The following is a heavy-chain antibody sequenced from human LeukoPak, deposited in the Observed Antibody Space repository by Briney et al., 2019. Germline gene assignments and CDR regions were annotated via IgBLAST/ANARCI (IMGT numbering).Heavy chain of an antibody. CDR3: GGAQSVRRGDYYYGMDV. D-gene: IGHD1-1*01. CDR1: GGTFSSYA. Sequence: GASVKVSCKASGGTFSSYAISWVRQAPGQGLEWMGRIIPILGIANYAQKFQGRVTITADKSTSTAYMELSSLRAEDTAVYYCGGAQSVRRGDYYYGMDVWGQGTTVTVSS. J-gene: IGHJ6*02. V-gene: IGHV1-69*04. CDR2: IIPILGIA.